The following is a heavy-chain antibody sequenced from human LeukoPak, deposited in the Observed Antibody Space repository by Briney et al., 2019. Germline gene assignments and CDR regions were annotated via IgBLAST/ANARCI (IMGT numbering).Heavy chain of an antibody. D-gene: IGHD6-6*01. J-gene: IGHJ6*03. V-gene: IGHV4-59*01. CDR2: IDDSGNT. Sequence: PSETLSLTCLVSGGSMKRSYWTWIRQAPGKGLEWIGNIDDSGNTNYSPSLKSRVTISLDTSKNQFSLRVTSVTAADRGLDFCARDSSPDALPYMDAGGKGTTVTVSS. CDR1: GGSMKRSY. CDR3: ARDSSPDALPYMDA.